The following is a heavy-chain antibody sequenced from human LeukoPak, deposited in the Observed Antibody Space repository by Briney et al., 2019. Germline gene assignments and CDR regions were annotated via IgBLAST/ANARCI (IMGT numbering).Heavy chain of an antibody. V-gene: IGHV4-31*03. J-gene: IGHJ3*02. CDR3: VRHLSAGRPAFDI. D-gene: IGHD2-15*01. Sequence: ASETLSLTCTVSGGSISSGGYYWSWIRQHPGKGLEWIGYIYYSGSTYYNPSLKSRVTISVDTSKNQFSLKLSSVTAADTAVYYCVRHLSAGRPAFDIWGQGTMVTVSS. CDR2: IYYSGST. CDR1: GGSISSGGYY.